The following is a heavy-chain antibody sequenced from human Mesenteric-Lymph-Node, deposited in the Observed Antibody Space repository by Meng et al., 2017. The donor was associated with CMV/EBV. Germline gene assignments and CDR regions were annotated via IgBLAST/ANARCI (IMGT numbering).Heavy chain of an antibody. V-gene: IGHV4-59*01. CDR1: GGSISSYY. CDR2: ISYSGST. J-gene: IGHJ4*02. Sequence: SETLSLTCTVSGGSISSYYWSWIRQPPGKGLEWIGFISYSGSTNYNPSHKSRVTISIDTSKKHFSLKMSSVTAADTAVYYCARGVGARSSNFDYWGQGILVTVSS. CDR3: ARGVGARSSNFDY. D-gene: IGHD6-6*01.